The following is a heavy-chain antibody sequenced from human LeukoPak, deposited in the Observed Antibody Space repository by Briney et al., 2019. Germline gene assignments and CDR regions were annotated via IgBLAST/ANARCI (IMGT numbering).Heavy chain of an antibody. J-gene: IGHJ4*02. CDR2: IKQDGSDI. V-gene: IGHV3-7*01. CDR1: GFTFSSYS. D-gene: IGHD3-16*01. Sequence: GGSLRLSCVASGFTFSSYSMNWVRQAPGKGLEWVANIKQDGSDIYYVDSVKGRFIISRDNAKNSLYLQMSSLRAEDTAVYYCTRGGRLHPQSPYWGQGTLVTVSS. CDR3: TRGGRLHPQSPY.